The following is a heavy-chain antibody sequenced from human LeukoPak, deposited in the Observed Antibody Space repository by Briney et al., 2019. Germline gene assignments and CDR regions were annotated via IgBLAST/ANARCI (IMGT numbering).Heavy chain of an antibody. CDR3: ARCYDILTGLDNWFDP. D-gene: IGHD3-9*01. J-gene: IGHJ5*02. V-gene: IGHV1-18*01. CDR1: GYTFSSYD. CDR2: ISAYNGNT. Sequence: DSVKVSCKASGYTFSSYDISWVRQAPGQGLEWMGWISAYNGNTNYAQKLQGRVTMTTDTSTSTAYMELRSLRSDDTAVYYCARCYDILTGLDNWFDPWGQGTLVTVSS.